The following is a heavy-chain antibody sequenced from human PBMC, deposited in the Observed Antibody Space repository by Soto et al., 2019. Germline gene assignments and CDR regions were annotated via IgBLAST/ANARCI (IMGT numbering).Heavy chain of an antibody. D-gene: IGHD6-6*01. Sequence: ASVKVSCKASGYTFTGYYMHWVRQAPGQGLEWMGWINPNSGGTNYAQKFQGRVTMTRDTSISTAYMELSSLRSEDTAVYYCARKESSSMDVWGQGTTVTVSS. CDR3: ARKESSSMDV. V-gene: IGHV1-2*02. CDR2: INPNSGGT. J-gene: IGHJ6*02. CDR1: GYTFTGYY.